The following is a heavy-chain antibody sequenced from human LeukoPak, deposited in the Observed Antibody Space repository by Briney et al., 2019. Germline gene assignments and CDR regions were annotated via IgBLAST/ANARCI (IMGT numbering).Heavy chain of an antibody. J-gene: IGHJ4*02. CDR2: IYYSGST. D-gene: IGHD4-17*01. Sequence: SETLSLTCTVSGGSISSYYWSWIRQPPGKGLEWIGYIYYSGSTNYNPSLKSRVTISVDTSKNQFSLKLSSVTAADTAVYYCAREGSTVTTGFDYWGQGTLVTVSS. CDR1: GGSISSYY. CDR3: AREGSTVTTGFDY. V-gene: IGHV4-59*01.